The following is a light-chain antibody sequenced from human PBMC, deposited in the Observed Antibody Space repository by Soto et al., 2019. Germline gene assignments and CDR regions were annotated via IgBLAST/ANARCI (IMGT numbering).Light chain of an antibody. CDR1: RSVSSSF. CDR3: QQHNNWSPLT. CDR2: GAS. J-gene: IGKJ4*01. Sequence: EIVLTQSPATLSLSPGARAPLSCRARRSVSSSFLAWYQQKPGQAPRLLIYGASSRATGIPDRFSGSGSGTEFTLTISSLQYADFAVYYCQQHNNWSPLTFGGGTKVDIK. V-gene: IGKV3D-20*02.